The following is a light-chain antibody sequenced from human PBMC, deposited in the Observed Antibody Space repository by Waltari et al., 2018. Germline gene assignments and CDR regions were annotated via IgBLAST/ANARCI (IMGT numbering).Light chain of an antibody. Sequence: QLVLTQSPSASASLGASVRLTCTLSSGHSSNVIAWHQRQPEKGPRYWMKVNSDGSHSKGDEIPDRFSGSSSGAERYLTISGLQSEDEADYYCQTGGHGTWVFGGGTKLTVL. V-gene: IGLV4-69*01. CDR1: SGHSSNV. CDR3: QTGGHGTWV. J-gene: IGLJ3*02. CDR2: VNSDGSH.